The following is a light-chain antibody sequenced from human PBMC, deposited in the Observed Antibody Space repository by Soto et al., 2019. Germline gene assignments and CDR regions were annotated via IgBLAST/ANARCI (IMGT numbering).Light chain of an antibody. J-gene: IGKJ1*01. CDR3: QQYNTWPPWT. V-gene: IGKV3-15*01. CDR2: DAS. CDR1: QSIGSS. Sequence: EMVMTQSPATLFVSPGERATLSCRASQSIGSSLAWYQQRRGQAPRLLIFDASTRATGVPGRFSGSGSATEFTLTISSLQSEDFAIYFCQQYNTWPPWTFGQGTTVEI.